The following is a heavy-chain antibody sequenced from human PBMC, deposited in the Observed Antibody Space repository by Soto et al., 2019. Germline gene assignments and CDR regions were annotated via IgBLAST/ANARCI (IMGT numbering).Heavy chain of an antibody. CDR3: ARYRFGELLYYYGMDV. Sequence: SVKVSCKASGGTFSNYAINWVRQAPGQGLEWMGGIILPFGIGHYAQKFQGRVTITADESTSTAYMELSSLRSEDTAVYYCARYRFGELLYYYGMDVWGQGTTVTVSS. CDR1: GGTFSNYA. CDR2: IILPFGIG. V-gene: IGHV1-69*13. J-gene: IGHJ6*02. D-gene: IGHD3-10*01.